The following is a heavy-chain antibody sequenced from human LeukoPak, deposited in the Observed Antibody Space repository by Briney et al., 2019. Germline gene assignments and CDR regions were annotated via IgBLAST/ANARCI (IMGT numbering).Heavy chain of an antibody. D-gene: IGHD5-24*01. Sequence: SETQSLTCTVSGGSISSSSYYWGWIRQPPGKGLEWIGSIYYSGSTYYNPSLKSRVTISVDTSKNQFSLKLSSVTAADTAVYYCARRLHGFPFDYWGQGTLVTVSS. CDR3: ARRLHGFPFDY. J-gene: IGHJ4*02. V-gene: IGHV4-39*01. CDR2: IYYSGST. CDR1: GGSISSSSYY.